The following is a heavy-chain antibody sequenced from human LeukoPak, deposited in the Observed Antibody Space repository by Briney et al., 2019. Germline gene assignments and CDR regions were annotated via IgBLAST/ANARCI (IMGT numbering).Heavy chain of an antibody. D-gene: IGHD2-2*01. CDR2: IGYDGSNK. J-gene: IGHJ4*02. Sequence: PGGSLRLSCAASGFTFSSYVMLGAREAPGKGGEGGAFIGYDGSNKYYADSVKGRFTISRDNSKNTLYLQMNSLRDEDTAVYYCAKMRGYCSSTNCSNFDYWGQGTLVTVSS. V-gene: IGHV3-30*02. CDR3: AKMRGYCSSTNCSNFDY. CDR1: GFTFSSYV.